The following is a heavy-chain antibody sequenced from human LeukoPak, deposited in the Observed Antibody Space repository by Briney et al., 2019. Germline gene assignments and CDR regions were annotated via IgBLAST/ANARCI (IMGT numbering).Heavy chain of an antibody. V-gene: IGHV4-34*01. CDR3: ARGLRFLEWFPLDY. CDR2: INHIGST. CDR1: GGSFSGYY. D-gene: IGHD3-3*01. Sequence: SETLSLTCAVYGGSFSGYYWSWIRQPPGKGLEWIGEINHIGSTNYNPSLKSRVTISVDTSKNQFSLKLSSVTAADTAVYYCARGLRFLEWFPLDYWGQGTLVTVSS. J-gene: IGHJ4*02.